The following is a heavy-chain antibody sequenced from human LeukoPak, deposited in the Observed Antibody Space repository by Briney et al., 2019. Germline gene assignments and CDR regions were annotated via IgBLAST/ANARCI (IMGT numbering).Heavy chain of an antibody. CDR1: GGSFSGYY. CDR3: ANSLGYCSSTSCYYFDY. CDR2: ISGSGGST. J-gene: IGHJ4*02. D-gene: IGHD2-2*01. V-gene: IGHV3-23*01. Sequence: ETLSLTCAVYGGSFSGYYWSWVRQAPGKGLEWVSAISGSGGSTYYADSVKGRFTISRDNSKNTLYLQMNSLRAEDTAVYYCANSLGYCSSTSCYYFDYWGQGTLVTVSS.